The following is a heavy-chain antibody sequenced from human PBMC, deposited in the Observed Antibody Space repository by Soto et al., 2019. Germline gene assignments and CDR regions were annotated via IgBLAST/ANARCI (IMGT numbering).Heavy chain of an antibody. D-gene: IGHD3-3*01. CDR3: ARTSGYYFFDY. V-gene: IGHV1-3*01. J-gene: IGHJ4*02. CDR1: GYTFTSYA. Sequence: QVQLVQSGAEVKKPGASVKVSCKAPGYTFTSYAMHWVRQAPGQSLEWMGWINAGNGNTKYSQKFQGRVTITRDTSASTAYMELSSLRSEDTAVYYCARTSGYYFFDYWGQGTLVTVSS. CDR2: INAGNGNT.